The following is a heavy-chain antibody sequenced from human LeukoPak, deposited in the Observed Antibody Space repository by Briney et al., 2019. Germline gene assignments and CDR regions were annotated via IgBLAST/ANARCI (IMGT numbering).Heavy chain of an antibody. J-gene: IGHJ4*02. CDR1: GFTFSSYS. CDR3: SAMDTAMVNY. D-gene: IGHD5-18*01. CDR2: ISSSSSYI. V-gene: IGHV3-21*01. Sequence: GGSLRLSCAASGFTFSSYSMNWVRQAPGKGLEWVSSISSSSSYIYYADSVKGRFTISRDNAKSSLYLQMNSLRAEDTAVYYCSAMDTAMVNYWGQGTLVTVSS.